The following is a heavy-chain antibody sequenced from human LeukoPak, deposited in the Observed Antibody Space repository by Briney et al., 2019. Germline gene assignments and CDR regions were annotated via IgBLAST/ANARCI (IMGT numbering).Heavy chain of an antibody. V-gene: IGHV3-30-3*01. D-gene: IGHD6-19*01. CDR2: ISYDGSNK. Sequence: GGSLRLSCAASGFTFSSYAMHWVRQAPGKGLEWVAVISYDGSNKYYADSVKGRFTISRDNSKNTLYLQMNSLRAEDTAVYYCASSGTVAGIYFDYWGQGTLVTVSS. CDR1: GFTFSSYA. CDR3: ASSGTVAGIYFDY. J-gene: IGHJ4*02.